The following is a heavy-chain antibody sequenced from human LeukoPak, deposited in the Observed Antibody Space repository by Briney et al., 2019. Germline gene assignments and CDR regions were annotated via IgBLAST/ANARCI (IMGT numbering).Heavy chain of an antibody. CDR2: ISFDATKE. CDR3: ARFKVGTNTTQKNAFVI. D-gene: IGHD1-1*01. J-gene: IGHJ3*02. Sequence: HPGGSLRLSCAASGFTFSNYAMHWVRQAPGKGLEWVAVISFDATKEYFGKSVKGRFTISRDNSKATLYLQMHRLRIEDTALYFCARFKVGTNTTQKNAFVIWGRGTEVAVSS. V-gene: IGHV3-30*01. CDR1: GFTFSNYA.